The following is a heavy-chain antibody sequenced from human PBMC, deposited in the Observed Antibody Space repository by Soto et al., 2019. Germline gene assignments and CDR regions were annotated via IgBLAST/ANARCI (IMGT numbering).Heavy chain of an antibody. CDR1: GFTFSSYA. V-gene: IGHV3-23*01. J-gene: IGHJ4*02. CDR2: ISGSGGST. D-gene: IGHD3-22*01. CDR3: AKVTYSGYYGAEDY. Sequence: EVQLLESGGGLVQPGGSLRLSCAASGFTFSSYAMSWVRQAPGKGLGWVSAISGSGGSTYYADSVKGRFTISRDNSKNTLYLQMNSLRAEDTAVYYCAKVTYSGYYGAEDYWGQGTLVTVSS.